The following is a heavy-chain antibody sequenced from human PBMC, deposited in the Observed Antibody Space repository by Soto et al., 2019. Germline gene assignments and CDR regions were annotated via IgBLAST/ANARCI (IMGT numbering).Heavy chain of an antibody. J-gene: IGHJ4*02. D-gene: IGHD4-17*01. Sequence: QVQLVESGGGVVQPGRSLRLSCAASGFTFSNYPMHWVRQAPGKGLEWVAVISYDGSNKYYADSVKGRFTISRDNSKNXLYLQMNSLRAEDPAVYYCASGVGGFDGDYNYFDYWGQGTLVSVSS. V-gene: IGHV3-30-3*01. CDR1: GFTFSNYP. CDR3: ASGVGGFDGDYNYFDY. CDR2: ISYDGSNK.